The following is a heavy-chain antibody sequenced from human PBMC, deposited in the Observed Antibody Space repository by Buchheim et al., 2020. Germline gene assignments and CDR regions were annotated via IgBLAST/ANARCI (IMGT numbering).Heavy chain of an antibody. D-gene: IGHD3-3*01. J-gene: IGHJ4*02. CDR2: IYYSGST. Sequence: QVQLQESGPGLVKPSETLSLTCTVSGGSISSYYWSWIRQPPGKGLEWIGYIYYSGSTYYNPSLKSRVTISVDTSKNQFSLKLSSVTAADTAVYYCARNDYYTSYYFDYWGQGTL. V-gene: IGHV4-59*12. CDR3: ARNDYYTSYYFDY. CDR1: GGSISSYY.